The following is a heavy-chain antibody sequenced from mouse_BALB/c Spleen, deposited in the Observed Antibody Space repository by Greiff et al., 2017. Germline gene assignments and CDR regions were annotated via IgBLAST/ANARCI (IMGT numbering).Heavy chain of an antibody. CDR1: GYTFTSYW. CDR2: IYPGNSDT. CDR3: TRGDGGSLDY. J-gene: IGHJ2*01. V-gene: IGHV1-5*01. D-gene: IGHD1-1*02. Sequence: VHVKQSGTVLARPGASVKMSCKASGYTFTSYWMHWVKQRPGQGLEWIGAIYPGNSDTSYNQKFKGKAKLTAVTSTSTAYMELSSLTNEDSAVYYCTRGDGGSLDYWGQGTTLTVSS.